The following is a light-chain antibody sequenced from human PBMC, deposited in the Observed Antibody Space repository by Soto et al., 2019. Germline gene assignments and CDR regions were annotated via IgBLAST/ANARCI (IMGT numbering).Light chain of an antibody. V-gene: IGKV1-27*01. CDR2: GAY. Sequence: DIQMTQSPSSLAASVGDRVTLTCRASPYIDTYVAWYQQNPGTPPKLLIVGAYTLQSGVPSRFSGSGSGTEFILTISRLQPEDVATYYCQKYSKAPWTCGQGTKGDI. CDR3: QKYSKAPWT. CDR1: PYIDTY. J-gene: IGKJ1*01.